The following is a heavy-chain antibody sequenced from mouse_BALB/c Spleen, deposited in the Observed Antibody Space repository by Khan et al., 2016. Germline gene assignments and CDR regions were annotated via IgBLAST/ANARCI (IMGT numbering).Heavy chain of an antibody. V-gene: IGHV3-2*02. CDR1: GYSITSDYA. CDR2: ISYSGST. CDR3: AGDDSRFCY. D-gene: IGHD2-13*01. Sequence: EVQLQESGPGLVKPSQSLSLTCTVTGYSITSDYAWNWIRQFPGNKLEWMGYISYSGSTSYNQSLKSRISITRDTSKNQFFLQLNSVTTEYTDTYSCAGDDSRFCYWGQGTLVTVSA. J-gene: IGHJ3*01.